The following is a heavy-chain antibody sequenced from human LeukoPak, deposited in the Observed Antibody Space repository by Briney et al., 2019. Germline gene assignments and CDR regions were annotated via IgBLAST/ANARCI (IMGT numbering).Heavy chain of an antibody. D-gene: IGHD3-16*01. CDR2: IKQDGSEK. CDR3: VRGWGSNVYASAFDV. V-gene: IGHV3-7*01. Sequence: GGSLRLSCAASGFTFSNYWMSWVRQAPGKGLEWVANIKQDGSEKYYVDSVKGRFTISRDNAKNSLHLQMNSLRAEDAAVYFCVRGWGSNVYASAFDVWGQGTMVTVSS. J-gene: IGHJ3*01. CDR1: GFTFSNYW.